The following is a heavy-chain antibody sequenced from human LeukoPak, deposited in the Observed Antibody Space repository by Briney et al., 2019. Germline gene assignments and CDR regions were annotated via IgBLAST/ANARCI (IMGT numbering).Heavy chain of an antibody. CDR2: ISWSGSYI. D-gene: IGHD4-17*01. V-gene: IGHV3-21*01. CDR3: AKDAQYGDEYFDY. Sequence: GGSLRLSCAISGFTAGGYAMNWVRQAPGKGLEWVSSISWSGSYIYYADSVRGRFTISRDNAKSSVYLQMDSLRAEDTAVYYCAKDAQYGDEYFDYWGQGTLVTVSS. CDR1: GFTAGGYA. J-gene: IGHJ4*02.